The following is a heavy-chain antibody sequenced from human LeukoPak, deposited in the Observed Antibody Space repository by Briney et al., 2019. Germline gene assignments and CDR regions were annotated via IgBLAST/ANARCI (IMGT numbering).Heavy chain of an antibody. CDR2: IDWDDDK. Sequence: SGPTLVNPTQTLTLTCTFSGSALSTSGMCVSWIRQPPGKALEWLARIDWDDDKYYSTSLKTRLTISKDSSKNQVVLTMTNMDPVDTATYYCARLYYHDSSGYYQIDYWGQGTLVTVSS. J-gene: IGHJ4*02. D-gene: IGHD3-22*01. V-gene: IGHV2-70*11. CDR3: ARLYYHDSSGYYQIDY. CDR1: GSALSTSGMC.